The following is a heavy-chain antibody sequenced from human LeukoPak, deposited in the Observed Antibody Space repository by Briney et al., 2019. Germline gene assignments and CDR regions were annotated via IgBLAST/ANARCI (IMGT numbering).Heavy chain of an antibody. CDR2: ISTSSGTI. CDR3: ARPTGYSSGWDI. J-gene: IGHJ3*02. Sequence: PGGSLRLSCAASGFTFSAYSMNWVRQAPGKGLEWVSFISTSSGTIYYADSVKGRFTISRDNAKTSLYLQMNSLRDEDTAVYYCARPTGYSSGWDIWGQGTMVTVSS. CDR1: GFTFSAYS. D-gene: IGHD6-19*01. V-gene: IGHV3-48*02.